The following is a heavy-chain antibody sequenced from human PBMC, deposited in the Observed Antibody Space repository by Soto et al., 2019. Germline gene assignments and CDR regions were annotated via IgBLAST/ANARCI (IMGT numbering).Heavy chain of an antibody. CDR1: GFTFSSYW. D-gene: IGHD5-18*01. Sequence: AGTLRLSCAASGFTFSSYWMSWVRQAPGKGLEWVANIKQSGSKNYYVDSVSRRCTISRDKAKNSLYLQMNSLRAEDTAVYYCVRDFEGSYGYGPFDYWGQGTMVTVSS. CDR3: VRDFEGSYGYGPFDY. CDR2: IKQSGSKN. J-gene: IGHJ4*02. V-gene: IGHV3-7*03.